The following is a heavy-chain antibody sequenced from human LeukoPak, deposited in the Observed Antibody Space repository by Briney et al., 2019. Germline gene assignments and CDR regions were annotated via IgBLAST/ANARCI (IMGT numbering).Heavy chain of an antibody. V-gene: IGHV3-43*02. D-gene: IGHD6-19*01. J-gene: IGHJ4*02. CDR1: GFTFSSYA. CDR3: AKGGSGWSYYFDF. Sequence: PGGSLRLSCAASGFTFSSYAMHWVRPAPGKGLEWVSLISGDGGSTYYADSVKGRFTISRDNSKNSLYLQMNSLSTEDTALYYCAKGGSGWSYYFDFWGQGTLVTVSS. CDR2: ISGDGGST.